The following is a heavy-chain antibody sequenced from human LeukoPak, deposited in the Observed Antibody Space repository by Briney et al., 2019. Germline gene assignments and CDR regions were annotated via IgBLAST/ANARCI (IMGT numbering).Heavy chain of an antibody. CDR1: GYTFTNYG. CDR2: ISTYNGNT. D-gene: IGHD1-26*01. Sequence: ASVKVSCKASGYTFTNYGISWVRLAPGQGLEWMGWISTYNGNTNYAQKLQGRVTMTTGTSASTAYMELRSLRSDDTAVYYCARVHSGSTIGMDYWGQGTLVTVSS. V-gene: IGHV1-18*01. CDR3: ARVHSGSTIGMDY. J-gene: IGHJ4*02.